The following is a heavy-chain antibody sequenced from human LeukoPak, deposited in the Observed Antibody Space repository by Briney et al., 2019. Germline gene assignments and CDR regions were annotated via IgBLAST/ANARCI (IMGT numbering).Heavy chain of an antibody. V-gene: IGHV3-23*01. J-gene: IGHJ4*02. CDR1: GFTFSSYA. CDR2: ISGSGGST. CDR3: AKGSLGSWYYFDY. D-gene: IGHD6-13*01. Sequence: GGSLRLSCAASGFTFSSYAMSWVRQAPGKGLEWVSAISGSGGSTYYADSVKGRFTIFRDNSKNTLYLQMNSLRAEDTAVYYCAKGSLGSWYYFDYWGQGTLVTVSS.